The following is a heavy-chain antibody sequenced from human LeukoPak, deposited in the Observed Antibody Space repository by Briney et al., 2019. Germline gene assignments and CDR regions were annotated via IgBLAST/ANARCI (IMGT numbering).Heavy chain of an antibody. D-gene: IGHD1-7*01. CDR2: ISSSGGTI. CDR1: EFTCSNYE. Sequence: GSLRLSCAASEFTCSNYEMNWVRQAPGKGLEWVSYISSSGGTILYADSVKGRFSISRDNAKKSLYLQMNSLRAEDTAVYYCATVGITGITQVFDNWGQGTLVTVSS. J-gene: IGHJ4*02. CDR3: ATVGITGITQVFDN. V-gene: IGHV3-48*03.